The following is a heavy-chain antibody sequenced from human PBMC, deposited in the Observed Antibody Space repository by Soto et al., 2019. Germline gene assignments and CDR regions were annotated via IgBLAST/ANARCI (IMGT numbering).Heavy chain of an antibody. Sequence: XSVKVSCKASGYTFTSYDINWVRQATGQGLEWMGWMNPNSGNTDYAQKFQGRVTMTTDTSTSTAHMELRSLRSDDTAVYYCAREGQAPYYYYGMDVWGQGTAVTVSS. CDR1: GYTFTSYD. CDR3: AREGQAPYYYYGMDV. J-gene: IGHJ6*02. V-gene: IGHV1-8*01. CDR2: MNPNSGNT.